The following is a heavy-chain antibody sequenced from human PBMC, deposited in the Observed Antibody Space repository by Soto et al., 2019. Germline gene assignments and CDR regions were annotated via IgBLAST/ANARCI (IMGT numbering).Heavy chain of an antibody. CDR2: VHPSRGTA. D-gene: IGHD1-7*01. CDR1: GYTFINYF. V-gene: IGHV1-46*01. CDR3: ARPLIGNTVDL. Sequence: QAQLLQSGAEMKKPVASVKVSCKASGYTFINYFIHWVRQAPGQGLEWIGIVHPSRGTADYAQKFKGRVTLTTDMSTRTVYMDLSNLRSEDTAVYYCARPLIGNTVDLWGQGTTVIVSS. J-gene: IGHJ3*01.